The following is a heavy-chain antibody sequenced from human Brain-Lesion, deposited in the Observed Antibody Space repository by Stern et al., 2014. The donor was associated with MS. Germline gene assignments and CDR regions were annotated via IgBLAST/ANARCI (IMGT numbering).Heavy chain of an antibody. CDR2: INPNTGGT. V-gene: IGHV1-2*02. J-gene: IGHJ6*02. D-gene: IGHD3-3*01. CDR3: ARDQRGITIFGVVTDYYYLGMDV. CDR1: GYIFTGYY. Sequence: VQLEESGAEVKKPGASVKVSCKTSGYIFTGYYIHWVRQAPGQGLEWMAWINPNTGGTKYAHKFQDRVTISRDTSISTADVELSSLTSDDTAVYYCARDQRGITIFGVVTDYYYLGMDVWGQGTTVTVSS.